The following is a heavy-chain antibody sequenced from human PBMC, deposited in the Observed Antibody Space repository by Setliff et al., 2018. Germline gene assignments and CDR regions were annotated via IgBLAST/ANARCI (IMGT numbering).Heavy chain of an antibody. CDR1: GGSISTYY. CDR2: VYYSGLT. J-gene: IGHJ6*03. D-gene: IGHD2-21*01. CDR3: ARAFIVAPTLFFRRRKGNYMDV. V-gene: IGHV4-59*12. Sequence: SETLSLTCTVSGGSISTYYWSWIRQPPGKGLEFIGYVYYSGLTSYNPSLMSRVTISVDTSKNQFSLKLNSVTAADTAVYYCARAFIVAPTLFFRRRKGNYMDVWGKGTTVTVSS.